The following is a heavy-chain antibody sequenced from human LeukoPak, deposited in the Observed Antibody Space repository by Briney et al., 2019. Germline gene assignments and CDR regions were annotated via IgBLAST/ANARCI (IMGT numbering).Heavy chain of an antibody. CDR2: IIPIFGTA. Sequence: SVKVSCKASGGTFSSYAISWVRQAPGQGLEWMGGIIPIFGTANYAQKFQGRVTITADESTSTAYMELSSLRSEDTAVYYCARVRLVPAAAASGYYYGMDVWGQGTTVTVSS. J-gene: IGHJ6*02. CDR1: GGTFSSYA. CDR3: ARVRLVPAAAASGYYYGMDV. V-gene: IGHV1-69*13. D-gene: IGHD2-2*01.